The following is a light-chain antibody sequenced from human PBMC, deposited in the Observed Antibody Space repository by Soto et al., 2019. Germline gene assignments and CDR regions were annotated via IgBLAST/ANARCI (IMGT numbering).Light chain of an antibody. CDR1: QDINNC. V-gene: IGKV1-39*01. Sequence: DIQMTQSPPSLSASVRDRVRLTCQASQDINNCVNWYQQTPGKAPKVLIFGASNLQSGVPSRFSGSGSGTDFTLTITSLQPEDSATYYCQQSFTTPRTFGQGTRVEIK. CDR3: QQSFTTPRT. J-gene: IGKJ1*01. CDR2: GAS.